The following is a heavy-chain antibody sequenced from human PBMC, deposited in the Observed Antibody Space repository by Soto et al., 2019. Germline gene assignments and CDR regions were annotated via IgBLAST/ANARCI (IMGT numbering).Heavy chain of an antibody. D-gene: IGHD1-26*01. J-gene: IGHJ3*02. CDR3: ARSQWDLDAFDI. V-gene: IGHV5-51*01. Sequence: PGESLKISCKGSGYSFNIYWIAWVRQMPGKGLEWMGIIYPGDSDTRYSPSFQGQVTISADKSISTAYLQWSSLKASDTAMYYCARSQWDLDAFDIWGQGTMVTVSS. CDR2: IYPGDSDT. CDR1: GYSFNIYW.